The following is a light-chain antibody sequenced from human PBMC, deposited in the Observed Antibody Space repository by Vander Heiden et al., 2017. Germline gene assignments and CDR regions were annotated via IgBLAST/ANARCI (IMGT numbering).Light chain of an antibody. CDR3: QRSYSTPFT. Sequence: DIQMIQSASSHSASVADGVTITRRASQSISRYLNWYQQKPGNAPKILIYATSSLQSGVTSRFSGSGSGTDFTLTISGPQPEEFATYYCQRSYSTPFTFGQGTRLEIK. CDR2: ATS. CDR1: QSISRY. J-gene: IGKJ5*01. V-gene: IGKV1-39*01.